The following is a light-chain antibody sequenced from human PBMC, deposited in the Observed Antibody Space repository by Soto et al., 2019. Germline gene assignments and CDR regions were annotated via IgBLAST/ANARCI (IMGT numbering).Light chain of an antibody. CDR2: EVS. CDR3: NSYAGDIIRFV. CDR1: SSDVGAYKY. Sequence: QSVLTQPASVSGSPGQSATISCTGTSSDVGAYKYVSWYQQHPGKAPKLMIYEVSNRPSGVSNRFSGSKSGNTASLTISGLQADDEADYYCNSYAGDIIRFVFGTGTKVTVL. V-gene: IGLV2-14*01. J-gene: IGLJ1*01.